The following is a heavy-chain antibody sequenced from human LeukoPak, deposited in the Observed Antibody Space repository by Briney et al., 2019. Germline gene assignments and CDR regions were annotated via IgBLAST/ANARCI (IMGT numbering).Heavy chain of an antibody. Sequence: PSETLSLTCAVYGGSFSGYYWSWIRQPPGKGLEWIGEINHSGSTNYNPSLKSRVTISVDTSKNQFSLKLSSVTAADTAVYYCARGFSSSWYGFNYWGQGTLVTVSS. V-gene: IGHV4-34*01. J-gene: IGHJ4*02. CDR3: ARGFSSSWYGFNY. D-gene: IGHD6-13*01. CDR1: GGSFSGYY. CDR2: INHSGST.